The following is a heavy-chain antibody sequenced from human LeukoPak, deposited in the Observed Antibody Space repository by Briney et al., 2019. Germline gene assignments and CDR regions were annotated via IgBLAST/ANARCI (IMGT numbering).Heavy chain of an antibody. CDR2: IPYDGSNK. J-gene: IGHJ6*03. Sequence: GRSLRLSCAASGFTFSSYVMHWVRQAPGKGLEWVAVIPYDGSNKYYADSVKGRFTISRDNSKNTLYLQMNSLRAEDTAVYYCAREDRYFDLYYYYYMDVWGKGTTVTVSS. CDR3: AREDRYFDLYYYYYMDV. D-gene: IGHD3-9*01. V-gene: IGHV3-30*04. CDR1: GFTFSSYV.